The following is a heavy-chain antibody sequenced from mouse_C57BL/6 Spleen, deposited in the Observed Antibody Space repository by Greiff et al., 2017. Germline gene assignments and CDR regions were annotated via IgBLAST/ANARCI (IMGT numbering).Heavy chain of an antibody. CDR3: ARGHYDYDVDY. CDR1: GYTFTSYW. Sequence: QVQLQQPGAELVKPGASVKLSCKASGYTFTSYWMHWVNQRPGQGLEWIGMIHPNSGSTNYNEKFKSKATLTVDKSSSTAYMQLSSLTSEDSAVYYCARGHYDYDVDYWGQGTTLTVSS. V-gene: IGHV1-64*01. J-gene: IGHJ2*01. CDR2: IHPNSGST. D-gene: IGHD2-4*01.